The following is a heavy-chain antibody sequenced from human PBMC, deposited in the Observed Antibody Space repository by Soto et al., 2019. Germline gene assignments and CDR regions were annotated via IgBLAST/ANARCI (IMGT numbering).Heavy chain of an antibody. CDR1: GGTFSSYA. V-gene: IGHV1-69*01. CDR3: ARDRQTYYYDSSGRNWFDP. J-gene: IGHJ5*02. D-gene: IGHD3-22*01. CDR2: IIPIFGTA. Sequence: QVQLVQSGAEVKKPGSSVKVSCKASGGTFSSYAISWVRQAPGQGLEWMGGIIPIFGTANYAQKFQGRVTITADESTSTAYMELSSLRSEDTAVYYCARDRQTYYYDSSGRNWFDPWGQGTLVTVSS.